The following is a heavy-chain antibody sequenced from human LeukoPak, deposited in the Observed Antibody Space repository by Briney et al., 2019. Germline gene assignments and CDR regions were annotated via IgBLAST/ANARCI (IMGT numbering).Heavy chain of an antibody. CDR2: ISYDGSNK. D-gene: IGHD4-17*01. J-gene: IGHJ6*02. V-gene: IGHV3-30-3*01. CDR1: GFTFSSYA. CDR3: ARDLADYGDYDGHYYYYYGMDV. Sequence: GRSLRLSCAASGFTFSSYAMHWVRQAPGKGLEWVAVISYDGSNKYYADSVKGRFTISRDNSKNTLYLQMNSLRAEDTAVYYCARDLADYGDYDGHYYYYYGMDVWGQGTTVTVSS.